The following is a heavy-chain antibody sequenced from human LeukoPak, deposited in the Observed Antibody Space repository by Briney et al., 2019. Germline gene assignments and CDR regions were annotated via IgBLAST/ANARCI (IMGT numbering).Heavy chain of an antibody. J-gene: IGHJ4*02. Sequence: GGSLRLSCAASGFTFSSYGMHWVRQAPGKGLEWVAFIRYDGSNKYYADSVKGRFTISRDNFKNTLYLQMNSLRAEDTAVYYCAKATPTSYYYGSGSPDYWGQGTLVTVSS. CDR1: GFTFSSYG. CDR2: IRYDGSNK. V-gene: IGHV3-30*02. D-gene: IGHD3-10*01. CDR3: AKATPTSYYYGSGSPDY.